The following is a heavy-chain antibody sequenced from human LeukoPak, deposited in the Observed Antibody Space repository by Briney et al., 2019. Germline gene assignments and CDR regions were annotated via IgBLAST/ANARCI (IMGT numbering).Heavy chain of an antibody. CDR3: ARGYSTRPNWFDP. CDR1: GYTFTGYY. V-gene: IGHV1-2*06. CDR2: INPNSGGT. J-gene: IGHJ5*02. D-gene: IGHD2-2*01. Sequence: ASVTVSCTASGYTFTGYYMHWVRQAPGQGLEWMGRINPNSGGTNYAQKFQGGVTMTRDTSISTAYMELSRLRSDDTAVYYCARGYSTRPNWFDPWGQGTLVTVSS.